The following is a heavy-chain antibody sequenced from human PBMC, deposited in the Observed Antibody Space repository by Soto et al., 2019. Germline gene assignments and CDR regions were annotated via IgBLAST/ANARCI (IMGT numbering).Heavy chain of an antibody. CDR3: TRYYYESSGYYVY. V-gene: IGHV3-49*04. J-gene: IGHJ4*02. CDR2: IRSEAYGGTT. Sequence: GGSLRLSCTGSGFNFGTYALSWVRQDPGKGPEWVGFIRSEAYGGTTDYAASVKGRFIISRDDSKSIAYLEINSLQTDDTAVYYCTRYYYESSGYYVYWGQGTLVTVYS. CDR1: GFNFGTYA. D-gene: IGHD3-22*01.